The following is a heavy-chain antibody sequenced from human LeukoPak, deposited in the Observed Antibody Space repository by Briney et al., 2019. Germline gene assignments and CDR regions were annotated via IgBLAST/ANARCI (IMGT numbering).Heavy chain of an antibody. V-gene: IGHV3-30*18. CDR2: ISYDGSNK. J-gene: IGHJ4*02. D-gene: IGHD6-19*01. CDR3: AKVGIAVAGPSYFDY. Sequence: GGSLRLSCAASGFTFSSYGMHWVRQAPGKGLEWVAVISYDGSNKYYADSVKGRFTISRDNSKNTLYLQMNSLRAEDTAVYYCAKVGIAVAGPSYFDYWGQGTLVIVSS. CDR1: GFTFSSYG.